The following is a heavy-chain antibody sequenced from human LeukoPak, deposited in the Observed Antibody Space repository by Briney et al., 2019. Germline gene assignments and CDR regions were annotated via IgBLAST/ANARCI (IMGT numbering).Heavy chain of an antibody. CDR3: ARQGYYYGSGSLGY. CDR2: INHSGST. CDR1: GGSFSGYY. V-gene: IGHV4-34*01. J-gene: IGHJ4*02. D-gene: IGHD3-10*01. Sequence: SETLSLTCAVYGGSFSGYYWSWIRQPPGKGLEWIGEINHSGSTNYNPSLKSRVTISVDTSKNQFSLKLSSVTAADTAVYYCARQGYYYGSGSLGYWGQGTLVTVSS.